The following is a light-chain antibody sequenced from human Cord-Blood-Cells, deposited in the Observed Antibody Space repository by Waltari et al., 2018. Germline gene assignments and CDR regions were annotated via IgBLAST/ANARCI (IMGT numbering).Light chain of an antibody. CDR1: QSVSSY. Sequence: EIVLTQSPATLSLSPGERATLSCRASQSVSSYLAWYQQKPGQAPRLLIYDASNGATGIPARFSGSGSGTDFTLTISSLEPEDFAVYYCQQRSNWPPRTFGGGTKVEIK. CDR3: QQRSNWPPRT. V-gene: IGKV3-11*01. CDR2: DAS. J-gene: IGKJ4*01.